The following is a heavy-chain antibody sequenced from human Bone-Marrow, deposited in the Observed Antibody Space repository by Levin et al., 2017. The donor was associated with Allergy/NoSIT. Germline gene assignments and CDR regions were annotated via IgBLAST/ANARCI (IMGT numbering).Heavy chain of an antibody. CDR2: IKTDFDGGTI. V-gene: IGHV3-15*01. CDR1: GFTFRDAW. CDR3: TTADGDRSDFDY. D-gene: IGHD2-21*02. J-gene: IGHJ4*02. Sequence: LSLTCAASGFTFRDAWMNWVRLAPGKGLEWVGRIKTDFDGGTIDYAAPVKGRFTISRDDSKNTVYLHMRSLKIEDTALYYCTTADGDRSDFDYWGLGTLVTVSS.